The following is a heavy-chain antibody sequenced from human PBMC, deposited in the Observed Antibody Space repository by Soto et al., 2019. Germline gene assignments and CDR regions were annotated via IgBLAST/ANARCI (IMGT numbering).Heavy chain of an antibody. Sequence: ASVKVSCKASGYTFTSYGISWVRQAPGQGLEWMGWISAYNGNTNYAQKLQGRVTMTTDTSTSTAYMELRSLRSDDTAVYYCARAQRVTIFGATGRDTGMDVWGQGTTVTVSS. CDR2: ISAYNGNT. V-gene: IGHV1-18*04. CDR3: ARAQRVTIFGATGRDTGMDV. CDR1: GYTFTSYG. J-gene: IGHJ6*02. D-gene: IGHD3-3*01.